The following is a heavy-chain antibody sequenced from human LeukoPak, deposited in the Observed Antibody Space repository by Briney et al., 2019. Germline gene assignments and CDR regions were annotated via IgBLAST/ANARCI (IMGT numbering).Heavy chain of an antibody. CDR2: INPSGGST. V-gene: IGHV1-46*01. CDR3: ARDQEGLRSDD. D-gene: IGHD4-17*01. J-gene: IGHJ4*02. Sequence: ASVKVSCKASGYTFTSYYMHWVRQAPGQGLEWMGIINPSGGSTSYAQKFQGRVTMTRDTSTSTVYMELSSLRAEDTAVYYCARDQEGLRSDDWGQGTLVTVSA. CDR1: GYTFTSYY.